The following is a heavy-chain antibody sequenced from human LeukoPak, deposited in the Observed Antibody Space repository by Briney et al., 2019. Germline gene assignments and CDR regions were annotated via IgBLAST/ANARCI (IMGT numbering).Heavy chain of an antibody. D-gene: IGHD5-24*01. CDR2: IDPKSGGT. CDR1: GYTFTDYY. V-gene: IGHV1-2*02. J-gene: IGHJ3*02. CDR3: AGDLAFGEMVTNRGAFDI. Sequence: GASVKVSCKASGYTFTDYYMHWVRQAPGQGLEWMGWIDPKSGGTNYAQKFQGRVTMTRDTSISTAYMELSRLRSDDTAVFYCAGDLAFGEMVTNRGAFDIWGQGTMVTVSS.